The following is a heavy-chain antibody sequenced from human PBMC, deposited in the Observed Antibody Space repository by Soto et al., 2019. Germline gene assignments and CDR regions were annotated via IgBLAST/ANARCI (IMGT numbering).Heavy chain of an antibody. J-gene: IGHJ4*02. CDR1: GFTFDDYA. Sequence: VPLVESGGGLVQPGRSLRLSCAASGFTFDDYAMHWVRQAPGKGLEWVSGISWNSGSIGYADSVKGRFTISRDNAKNSLYLQMTSLRAEDTALYYCAKGGQLLTEGGGYWGQGTLVTVSS. CDR2: ISWNSGSI. V-gene: IGHV3-9*01. D-gene: IGHD2-2*01. CDR3: AKGGQLLTEGGGY.